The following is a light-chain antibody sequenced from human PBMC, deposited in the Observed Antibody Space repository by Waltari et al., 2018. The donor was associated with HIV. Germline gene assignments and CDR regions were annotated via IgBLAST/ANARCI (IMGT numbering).Light chain of an antibody. CDR3: CAYAGSTTYVI. J-gene: IGLJ2*01. CDR1: SSDVGGYNL. CDR2: ESS. V-gene: IGLV2-23*01. Sequence: QSALTQPASVSGSPGQSITISCTGTSSDVGGYNLVSWYQQHPGKAPKLMIYESSKLPSGVSNRFSGSKAGNTASLTISGLQAEDEADYYCCAYAGSTTYVIFGGGTKLTVL.